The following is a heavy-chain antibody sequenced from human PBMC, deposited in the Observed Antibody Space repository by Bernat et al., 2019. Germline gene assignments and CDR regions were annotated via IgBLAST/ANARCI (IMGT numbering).Heavy chain of an antibody. CDR1: VFTFSNAW. Sequence: EVQLVESGGGLVKPGGSLRLSCAASVFTFSNAWMSWVRQAPGKGLEWVGRINSKTAGGTTDYAAPVKGRFTISRDDSKNTLYLQMNSLKTEDTAVYYCTTERKRITMVREVIYYFNYWGQGTLVTVSS. CDR3: TTERKRITMVREVIYYFNY. V-gene: IGHV3-15*01. D-gene: IGHD3-10*01. CDR2: INSKTAGGTT. J-gene: IGHJ4*02.